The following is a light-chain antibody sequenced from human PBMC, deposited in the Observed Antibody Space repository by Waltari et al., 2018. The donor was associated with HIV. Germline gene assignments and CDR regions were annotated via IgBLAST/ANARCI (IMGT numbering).Light chain of an antibody. CDR3: QQYYSTPRT. CDR2: WAS. CDR1: QSVLYSSNNKNY. V-gene: IGKV4-1*01. Sequence: DIVMTQSPDSLAVSLGERATINCKSSQSVLYSSNNKNYLAWYQQKPGQPPKVVIYWASTRESGVPDRFSGSGSGTDFTLTISSLQAEDVAVYYCQQYYSTPRTFGQGTKLEIK. J-gene: IGKJ2*01.